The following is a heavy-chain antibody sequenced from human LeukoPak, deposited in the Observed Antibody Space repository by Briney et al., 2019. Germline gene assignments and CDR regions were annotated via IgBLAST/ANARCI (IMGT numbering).Heavy chain of an antibody. CDR1: GFTFSNYA. CDR3: AKDSKIVGPTFRSYHYMDV. D-gene: IGHD1-26*01. Sequence: GGSLRLSCAASGFTFSNYALHWVRQAPGKGLEWVAFVAYDGSSKYYGDSVKGRFTISRDNSKKTLYLQMNSLRAEDTAVYYCAKDSKIVGPTFRSYHYMDVWGKGTTVTVSS. V-gene: IGHV3-30*04. CDR2: VAYDGSSK. J-gene: IGHJ6*03.